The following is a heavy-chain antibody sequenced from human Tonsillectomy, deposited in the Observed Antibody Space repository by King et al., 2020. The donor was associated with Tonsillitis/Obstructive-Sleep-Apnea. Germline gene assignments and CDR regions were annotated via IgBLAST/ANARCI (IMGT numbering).Heavy chain of an antibody. CDR2: XYTSGST. Sequence: QVQLQESGPGLVKPSETLSLTCTVSGGSISSYYWSWIRQPAGXGLEWIGRXYTSGSTNYNPSLKSRVTMSVDTSKNQFSLKLSSVXPADTAVYYCARNDIIVVPAAIHAFXIWGXXXMVTVSS. CDR3: ARNDIIVVPAAIHAFXI. D-gene: IGHD2-2*01. V-gene: IGHV4-4*07. J-gene: IGHJ3*02. CDR1: GGSISSYY.